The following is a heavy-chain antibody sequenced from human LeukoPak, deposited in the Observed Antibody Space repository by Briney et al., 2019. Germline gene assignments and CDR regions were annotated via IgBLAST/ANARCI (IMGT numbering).Heavy chain of an antibody. D-gene: IGHD1-26*01. J-gene: IGHJ4*02. CDR3: ARKSGSYYFFDY. CDR2: IDSDGSRT. Sequence: TGGSLRLSCAASRFTFSNYWMHWVRQAPGKGLVWVSRIDSDGSRTGYADSVKGRFTISRDNAKNTLYLQMNSLRAEDTAVYYCARKSGSYYFFDYWGQGTLVTVSS. CDR1: RFTFSNYW. V-gene: IGHV3-74*01.